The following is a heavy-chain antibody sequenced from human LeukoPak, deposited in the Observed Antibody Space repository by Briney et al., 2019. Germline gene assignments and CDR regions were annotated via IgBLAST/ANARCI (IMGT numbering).Heavy chain of an antibody. V-gene: IGHV3-66*02. D-gene: IGHD1-7*01. CDR2: IYSGGST. J-gene: IGHJ6*03. CDR1: GFTVSSNY. Sequence: GGSLRLSCAASGFTVSSNYMSWVRQAPGKGLEWVSVIYSGGSTYYADSVKGRFTISRDNSKNTLYLQMNSLRAEDTAVYYCARDRGHWNYGHYYYYMDVWGKGTTVTVSS. CDR3: ARDRGHWNYGHYYYYMDV.